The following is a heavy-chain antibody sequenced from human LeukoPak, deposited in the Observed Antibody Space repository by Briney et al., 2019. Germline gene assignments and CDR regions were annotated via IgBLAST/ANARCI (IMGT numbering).Heavy chain of an antibody. CDR2: ISSSSSTI. Sequence: PGGSLRLSCVAPGFTFNTYAMNWVRQAPGKGLERVTYISSSSSTIYYADSVRARFAISRDNAKKSLYLQMNSLRDEDTAVYYCVTGEDSGRPQAVDYWGQGTLVTVSS. D-gene: IGHD3-10*01. V-gene: IGHV3-48*02. CDR3: VTGEDSGRPQAVDY. J-gene: IGHJ4*02. CDR1: GFTFNTYA.